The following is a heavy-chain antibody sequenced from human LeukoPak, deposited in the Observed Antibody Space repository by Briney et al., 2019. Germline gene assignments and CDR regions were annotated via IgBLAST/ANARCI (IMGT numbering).Heavy chain of an antibody. D-gene: IGHD2-15*01. J-gene: IGHJ4*02. CDR1: GFTFSSSG. CDR2: IWDDGSNK. V-gene: IGHV3-33*01. CDR3: ARGVVAVGDGSSCPIDY. Sequence: GGSLRLSCAASGFTFSSSGMHWVRQAPGKGLEWVAVIWDDGSNKYYGDSVKGRFTISRDNSKNTLYLQMNSLRAEDTAVYYCARGVVAVGDGSSCPIDYWGQGTLVTVSS.